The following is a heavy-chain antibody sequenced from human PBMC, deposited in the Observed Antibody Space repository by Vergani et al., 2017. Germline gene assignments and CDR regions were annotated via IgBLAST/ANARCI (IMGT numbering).Heavy chain of an antibody. CDR1: GFPFSTYG. CDR3: VKDHPVFDE. Sequence: QVQLVESGGGVVQPGESLRLSCAASGFPFSTYGMHWFRRAPGKGLEGVAFIQKDGIDNFYAAAMRGRLTISRDISKNSLYLEMNSLSAEDTALYHCVKDHPVFDEWGRGTLVSVS. J-gene: IGHJ4*02. V-gene: IGHV3-30*02. CDR2: IQKDGIDN.